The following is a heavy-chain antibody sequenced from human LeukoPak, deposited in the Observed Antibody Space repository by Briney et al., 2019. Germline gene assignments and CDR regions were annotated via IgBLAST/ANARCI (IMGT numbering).Heavy chain of an antibody. J-gene: IGHJ4*02. Sequence: SETLPLTCTVSGGSISSGDYYWSWIRQPPGKGLEWIGYIYYSGSTYYNPSLKSRVTISVDTSKNQFSLKLSSVTAADTAVYYCARDPVTMVRGVQIDYWGQGTLVIVSS. V-gene: IGHV4-30-4*08. CDR3: ARDPVTMVRGVQIDY. CDR1: GGSISSGDYY. D-gene: IGHD3-10*01. CDR2: IYYSGST.